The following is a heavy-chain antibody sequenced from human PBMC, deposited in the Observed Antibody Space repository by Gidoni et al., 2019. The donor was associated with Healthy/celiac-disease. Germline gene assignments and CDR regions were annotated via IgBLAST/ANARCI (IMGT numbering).Heavy chain of an antibody. CDR2: ISSSSSTI. V-gene: IGHV3-48*01. CDR3: ARDLVGATRMLLFDY. CDR1: GFTFSSYS. J-gene: IGHJ4*02. Sequence: EVQLVESGGGLVPPGGSLRLSCAASGFTFSSYSMNWVRQAPGKGLEWVSYISSSSSTIYYADSVKGRFTISRDNAKNSLYLQMNSLRAEDTAVYYCARDLVGATRMLLFDYWGQGTLVTVSS. D-gene: IGHD1-26*01.